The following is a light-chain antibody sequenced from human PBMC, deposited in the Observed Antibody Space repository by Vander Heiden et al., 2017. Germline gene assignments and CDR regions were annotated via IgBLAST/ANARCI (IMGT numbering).Light chain of an antibody. CDR3: QSYDSSLSGSGVV. CDR1: SSNIGAGYA. V-gene: IGLV1-40*01. J-gene: IGLJ2*01. CDR2: GNS. Sequence: QSVLTQPPSVSGAPGQRVTISCTGSSSNIGAGYAVHWYQQLPATAPKLLIYGNSNRPSGVPDRFSGSKSGTSASLAITGLQAEDEADYYCQSYDSSLSGSGVVFGGGTKLTVL.